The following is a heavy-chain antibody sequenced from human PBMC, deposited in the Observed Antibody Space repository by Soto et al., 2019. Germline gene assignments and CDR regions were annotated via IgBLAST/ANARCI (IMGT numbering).Heavy chain of an antibody. CDR2: IYYSGST. V-gene: IGHV4-61*01. J-gene: IGHJ6*02. CDR1: GVSVSSGSYY. D-gene: IGHD2-2*01. Sequence: NPSETLSLTCTVSGVSVSSGSYYWSWIRQPPGKGLEWIGYIYYSGSTNYNPSLKSRVTISVDTSKNQFSLKLSSVTAADTAVYYCARDQVVGYCSSTSCYGGYYYYGMDVWGQGTTVTVSS. CDR3: ARDQVVGYCSSTSCYGGYYYYGMDV.